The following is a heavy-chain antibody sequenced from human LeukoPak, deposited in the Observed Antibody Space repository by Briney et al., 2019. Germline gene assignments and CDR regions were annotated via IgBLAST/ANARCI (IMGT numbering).Heavy chain of an antibody. CDR3: AKDMRAAGYSSSWYDY. D-gene: IGHD6-13*01. J-gene: IGHJ4*02. Sequence: ASVKVSCKASGYTFTSYDINWVRQATGQGLEWMGWMNPNSGNTGYAQKFQGRVTMTRNTSISTAYMELSSLRSEDTAVYYCAKDMRAAGYSSSWYDYWGQGTLVTVSS. V-gene: IGHV1-8*01. CDR1: GYTFTSYD. CDR2: MNPNSGNT.